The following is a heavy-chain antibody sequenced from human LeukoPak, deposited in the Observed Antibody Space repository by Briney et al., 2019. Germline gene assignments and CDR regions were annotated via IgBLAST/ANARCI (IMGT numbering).Heavy chain of an antibody. Sequence: GGSLGLSCAASGFTFSSYDRHWVRQATGKGLEWVSAIGTAGDTYYPGSVKGRFTISRENAKNSLYLQMNSLRAGDTAVYYCARTTKYGDYDYWGQGTLVTVSS. CDR3: ARTTKYGDYDY. J-gene: IGHJ4*02. CDR2: IGTAGDT. D-gene: IGHD4-17*01. V-gene: IGHV3-13*01. CDR1: GFTFSSYD.